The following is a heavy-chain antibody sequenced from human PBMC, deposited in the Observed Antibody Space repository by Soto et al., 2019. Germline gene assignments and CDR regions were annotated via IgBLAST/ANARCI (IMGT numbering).Heavy chain of an antibody. CDR3: ARRTRAVAAHIYNWFDP. D-gene: IGHD6-19*01. CDR1: GGSISGSSYY. J-gene: IGHJ5*02. CDR2: IYYSGST. Sequence: SETLSLTCTVSGGSISGSSYYWGWIRQPPGKGLEWIGSIYYSGSTYYNPSLKSRVTISVDTSKNQFSLKLSSVTAADTAVYYCARRTRAVAAHIYNWFDPWCQGTLVTV. V-gene: IGHV4-39*01.